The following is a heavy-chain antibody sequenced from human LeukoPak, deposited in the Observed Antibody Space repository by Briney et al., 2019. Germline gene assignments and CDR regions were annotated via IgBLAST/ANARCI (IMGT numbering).Heavy chain of an antibody. J-gene: IGHJ4*02. CDR3: ARGSSSSSYYFDY. V-gene: IGHV4-34*01. CDR2: INHSVST. D-gene: IGHD6-13*01. CDR1: GGSFSGYY. Sequence: SETLSLTCAVYGGSFSGYYWSWIRQPPGKGLEWIGEINHSVSTNYNPSLKSRVTISVDTSKNQFSLKLSSVTAADTAVYYCARGSSSSSYYFDYWGQGTLVTVSS.